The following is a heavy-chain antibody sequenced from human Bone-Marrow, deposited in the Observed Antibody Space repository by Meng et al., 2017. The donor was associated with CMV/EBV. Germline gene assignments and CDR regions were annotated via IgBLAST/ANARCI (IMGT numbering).Heavy chain of an antibody. CDR3: ATLPGGYDF. CDR2: IYYSGST. CDR1: GGSVSRGGYY. D-gene: IGHD3-3*01. V-gene: IGHV4-31*11. J-gene: IGHJ4*02. Sequence: LACAVVGGSVSRGGYYGGLIRQHPGKGLEWIGYIYYSGSTYYNPSLKSRVTIAVDTSKNQFSLKLSSVTAADTAVYYCATLPGGYDFWGQGTLVTVSS.